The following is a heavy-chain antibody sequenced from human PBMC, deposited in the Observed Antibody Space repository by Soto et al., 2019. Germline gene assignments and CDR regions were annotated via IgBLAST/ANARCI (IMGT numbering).Heavy chain of an antibody. J-gene: IGHJ4*02. CDR2: IDPSDSQT. CDR3: ARQIYDSDTGPNFQYYFDS. D-gene: IGHD3-22*01. Sequence: GESLKISCKGSGYSFAGYWITWVRQKPGKGLEWMGRIDPSDSQTYYSPSFRGHVTISVTKSITTVFLQWSSLRASDTAMYYCARQIYDSDTGPNFQYYFDSWGQGTPGTVSS. CDR1: GYSFAGYW. V-gene: IGHV5-10-1*01.